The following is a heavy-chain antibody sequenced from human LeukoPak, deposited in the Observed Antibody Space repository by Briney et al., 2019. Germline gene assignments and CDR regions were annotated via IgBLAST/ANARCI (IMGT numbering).Heavy chain of an antibody. CDR2: INPNSGGT. Sequence: ASVKVSCKASGYTFTGYYMHWVRQAPGQGLEWMGWINPNSGGTNYAQKFQGRVTMTRDTSISTAYMELSRLRSDDTAVYYCAGEYSSGWYRDFDYWGQGTLVTVSS. D-gene: IGHD6-19*01. CDR3: AGEYSSGWYRDFDY. V-gene: IGHV1-2*02. CDR1: GYTFTGYY. J-gene: IGHJ4*02.